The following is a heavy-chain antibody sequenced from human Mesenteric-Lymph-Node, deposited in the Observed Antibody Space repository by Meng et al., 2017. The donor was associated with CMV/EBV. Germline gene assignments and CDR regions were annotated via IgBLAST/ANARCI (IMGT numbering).Heavy chain of an antibody. D-gene: IGHD5/OR15-5a*01. CDR1: GFTFDDYG. Sequence: GESLKISCAASGFTFDDYGMSWVRQAPGKGLEWVSAISGSGGATYYIDSVKGRFTISRDNSKNTLSLQMNSLRAEDTALYYCAKAGDVYSVYYGMDVWGQGTTVTVSS. CDR3: AKAGDVYSVYYGMDV. V-gene: IGHV3-23*01. CDR2: ISGSGGAT. J-gene: IGHJ6*02.